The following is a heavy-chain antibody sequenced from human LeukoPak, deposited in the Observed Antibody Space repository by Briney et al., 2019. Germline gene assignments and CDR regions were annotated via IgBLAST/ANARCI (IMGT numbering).Heavy chain of an antibody. Sequence: PSETLSLTCSVSGGSISSSNYYWAWIRQPPGKGLEYIGSIYYGGTIYYNMALKSRVSISVDPSKNEFSLRVTSLTAADTAIYFCKGSGWHDPGIDYWGQGILVTVSS. CDR3: KGSGWHDPGIDY. CDR2: IYYGGTI. CDR1: GGSISSSNYY. V-gene: IGHV4-39*01. J-gene: IGHJ4*02. D-gene: IGHD6-19*01.